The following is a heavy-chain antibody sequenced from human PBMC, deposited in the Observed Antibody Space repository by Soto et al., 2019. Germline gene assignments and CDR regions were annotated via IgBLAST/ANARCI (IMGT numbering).Heavy chain of an antibody. CDR3: AKGDSGSYYHY. Sequence: EVQLLESGGDLVQPGGSLRLSCTTSGFTFSNYVMTWVRQAPGKGLEWVSSITGNTGGTYYADSVKGRFTISRDNSKDTMLLQMNSLRAEDTALYYGAKGDSGSYYHYWGQGALVTVSS. J-gene: IGHJ4*02. CDR2: ITGNTGGT. D-gene: IGHD3-22*01. CDR1: GFTFSNYV. V-gene: IGHV3-23*01.